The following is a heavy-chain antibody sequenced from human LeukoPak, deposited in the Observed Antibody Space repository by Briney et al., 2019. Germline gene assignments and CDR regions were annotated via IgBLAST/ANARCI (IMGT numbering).Heavy chain of an antibody. Sequence: AAVKVSCKASGYTFIDYGISWVRQAPGQGLEWMGWISIYNGNPNYAQKLQGRVAMTTDTSTSTAYMELRSLRSDDTAVYYCARDCDRSGYYCYWGQGNLGTVSS. J-gene: IGHJ4*02. CDR1: GYTFIDYG. CDR2: ISIYNGNP. CDR3: ARDCDRSGYYCY. D-gene: IGHD3-22*01. V-gene: IGHV1-18*01.